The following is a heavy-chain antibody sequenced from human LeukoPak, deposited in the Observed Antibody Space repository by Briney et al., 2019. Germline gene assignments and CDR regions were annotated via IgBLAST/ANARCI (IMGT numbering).Heavy chain of an antibody. Sequence: GSLRPSCAASGFTLWKYAMGWVRQGPGKGLDWVSTITGSGTNTYYADSVKGRFTISRDNSKNTLYLQMNSLRAEDAAIYYCAQSRGGWFDPWGQGTLVTVSS. V-gene: IGHV3-23*01. CDR3: AQSRGGWFDP. J-gene: IGHJ5*02. CDR1: GFTLWKYA. CDR2: ITGSGTNT. D-gene: IGHD3-16*01.